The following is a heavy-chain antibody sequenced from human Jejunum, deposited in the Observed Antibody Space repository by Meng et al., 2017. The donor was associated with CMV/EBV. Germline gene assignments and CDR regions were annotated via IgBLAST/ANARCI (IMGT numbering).Heavy chain of an antibody. Sequence: QGLRLQSGAGGKKPGASVKVSCKASGYAFTGYYIHWLRQAPGQGLEWMGWINPSSGAIFYAQKFQDRVTMSRETSITTVYMDLSSLRSDDTAVYFCSRGGGGDGTYLLDYWGQGTLVTVSS. CDR3: SRGGGGDGTYLLDY. V-gene: IGHV1-2*02. CDR1: GYAFTGYY. D-gene: IGHD2-21*01. CDR2: INPSSGAI. J-gene: IGHJ4*02.